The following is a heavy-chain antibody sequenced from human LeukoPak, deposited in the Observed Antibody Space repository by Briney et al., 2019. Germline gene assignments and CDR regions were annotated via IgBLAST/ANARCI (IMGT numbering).Heavy chain of an antibody. CDR2: ASDSGST. CDR3: ARSSPVYDY. CDR1: GASISSYY. D-gene: IGHD2-8*01. V-gene: IGHV4-59*12. Sequence: KPSETLSPTCTVSGASISSYYWNWIRQPPGKGLEWIGYASDSGSTNYNPSLKSRVTISVDTSKNQFSLKLSSVTAADTAVYYCARSSPVYDYWGQGTLVTVSS. J-gene: IGHJ4*02.